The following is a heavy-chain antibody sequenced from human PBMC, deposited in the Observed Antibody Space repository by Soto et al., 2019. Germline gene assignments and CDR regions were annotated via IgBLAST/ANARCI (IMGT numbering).Heavy chain of an antibody. V-gene: IGHV3-33*01. Sequence: GGSLRLSCAASGFTFSSYGMHWVRQAPGKGLEWVAVIWYDGSNKYYADSVKGRFTISRDNSKNTLYLQMNSLRAEDTAVYYCARGFHYYGSGSYPWFDPWGQGTLVTVSS. CDR2: IWYDGSNK. CDR1: GFTFSSYG. CDR3: ARGFHYYGSGSYPWFDP. D-gene: IGHD3-10*01. J-gene: IGHJ5*02.